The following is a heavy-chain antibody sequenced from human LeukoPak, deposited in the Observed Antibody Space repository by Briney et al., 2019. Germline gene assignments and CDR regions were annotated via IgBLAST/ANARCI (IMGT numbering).Heavy chain of an antibody. Sequence: GGSLRLSCAASGFTLSDYTMNWVRQAPGEGPEWVPYISSDSDSMYYADSVKGRFTMSRDSAKNSVYLLINSLRADDTAVYYCASWAGAASGFNGPFDYWGQGTLVTVSS. CDR3: ASWAGAASGFNGPFDY. V-gene: IGHV3-48*01. CDR2: ISSDSDSM. CDR1: GFTLSDYT. D-gene: IGHD6-13*01. J-gene: IGHJ4*02.